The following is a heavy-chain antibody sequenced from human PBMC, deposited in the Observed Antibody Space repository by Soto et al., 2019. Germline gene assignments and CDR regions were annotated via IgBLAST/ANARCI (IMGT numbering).Heavy chain of an antibody. CDR1: GGSISTSNW. CDR2: VYRTGST. Sequence: XXTLSLPFAVSGGSISTSNWGSWVRQPPGKGLEWIGEVYRTGSTNYNPSLESRLTISVDKSKNQFSLKLTSVTAADTAVYYCARARATIAAAAIFDCWGQGTLVTVS. J-gene: IGHJ4*02. V-gene: IGHV4-4*02. CDR3: ARARATIAAAAIFDC. D-gene: IGHD6-13*01.